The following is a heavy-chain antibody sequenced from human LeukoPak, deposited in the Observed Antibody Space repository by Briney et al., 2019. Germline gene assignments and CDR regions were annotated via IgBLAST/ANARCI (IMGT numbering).Heavy chain of an antibody. CDR1: GYSFSTYW. CDR3: ARTMVRSSLGSFDP. V-gene: IGHV5-51*01. Sequence: GESLKISCKGSGYSFSTYWIGWVRQMPGKGLEWMGIIYPGDSDTRYSPSFQGQVTISADKSISTAYLQWSSLKASDTAMYYCARTMVRSSLGSFDPWGQGTLVAVSS. CDR2: IYPGDSDT. D-gene: IGHD3-10*01. J-gene: IGHJ5*02.